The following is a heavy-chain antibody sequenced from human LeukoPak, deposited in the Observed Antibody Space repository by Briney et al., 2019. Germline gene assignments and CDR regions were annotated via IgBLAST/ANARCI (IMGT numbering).Heavy chain of an antibody. CDR3: ARQAYASHFDAFDI. CDR1: GGTFSTSA. CDR2: IFPIFKTA. V-gene: IGHV1-69*15. Sequence: SVKVSCKASGGTFSTSAISWVRQAPGQGLEWMGSIFPIFKTANYAENFQGRVTITADDSTTIAYMDLSSLRSEDTAMYYCARQAYASHFDAFDIWGQGTVVTVSS. J-gene: IGHJ3*02. D-gene: IGHD3-22*01.